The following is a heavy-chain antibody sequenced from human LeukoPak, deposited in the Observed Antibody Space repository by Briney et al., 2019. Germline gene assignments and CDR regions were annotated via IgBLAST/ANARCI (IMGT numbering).Heavy chain of an antibody. V-gene: IGHV3-21*05. CDR2: ISSSSSYI. D-gene: IGHD2/OR15-2a*01. Sequence: GGSLRLSCAASGFTLDTSEMNWVRQAPGKGLEWISYISSSSSYIYYADSVKGRFTISRDNAKNSLYLQMNSLRAEDTAVYYCARVLHDWGQGTLVTGSS. J-gene: IGHJ4*02. CDR3: ARVLHD. CDR1: GFTLDTSE.